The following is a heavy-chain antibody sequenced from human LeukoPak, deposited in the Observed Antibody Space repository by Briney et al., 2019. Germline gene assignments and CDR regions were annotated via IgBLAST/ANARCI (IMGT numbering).Heavy chain of an antibody. CDR3: ARRLYDVSASDWYFDV. Sequence: GESLKISCKTPGYSFSSYWIGWVRQMSGKGLQWMGIIYPDNSYSTYSPSFQGQVTISADKSFSTAYLQWSSLKASDTAMYYCARRLYDVSASDWYFDVWGRGTLVTVSS. V-gene: IGHV5-51*01. CDR1: GYSFSSYW. D-gene: IGHD3-3*01. J-gene: IGHJ2*01. CDR2: IYPDNSYS.